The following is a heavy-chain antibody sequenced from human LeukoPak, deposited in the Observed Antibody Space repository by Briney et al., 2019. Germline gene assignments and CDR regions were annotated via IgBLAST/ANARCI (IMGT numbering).Heavy chain of an antibody. Sequence: GGSLRLSCGASGFTLNNYNLNWVRQAPGKGLEWVSSISPTSTYIYYADSVKGRFTISRDNARNSLLLQMNNLRVEDTALYYCVTDRGNGAYCYFDLWGRGTLVTVSS. D-gene: IGHD3-10*01. J-gene: IGHJ2*01. CDR3: VTDRGNGAYCYFDL. CDR1: GFTLNNYN. CDR2: ISPTSTYI. V-gene: IGHV3-21*06.